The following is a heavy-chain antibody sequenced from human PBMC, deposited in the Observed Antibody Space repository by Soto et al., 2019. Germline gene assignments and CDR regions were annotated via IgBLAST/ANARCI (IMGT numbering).Heavy chain of an antibody. D-gene: IGHD3-3*01. Sequence: QVQLQQWGAGLLKPSETLSLTCAVYGGSFSGYYWSWIRQPPGKGLEWIGEINHSGSTNYNPSLKSRVTISVDTSKTQFSLKLSSVTAADTAVYYCAREWRFLGKRRPYGMDVWGQGTTVTVSS. CDR1: GGSFSGYY. J-gene: IGHJ6*02. V-gene: IGHV4-34*01. CDR3: AREWRFLGKRRPYGMDV. CDR2: INHSGST.